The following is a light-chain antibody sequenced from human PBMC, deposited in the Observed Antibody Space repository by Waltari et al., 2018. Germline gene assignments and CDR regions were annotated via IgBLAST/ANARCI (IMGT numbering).Light chain of an antibody. CDR1: SGHSSNI. CDR3: QTGGHGTWV. CDR2: VNRDGSH. Sequence: QLVLTQSPSASASLGASVRLTCTLSSGHSSNIIAWHQQQPEKGPRYLMKVNRDGSHSKGDEFPDRFSGSSSGAERYLTISSLQSEDEADYYCQTGGHGTWVFGGGTKLTVL. V-gene: IGLV4-69*01. J-gene: IGLJ3*02.